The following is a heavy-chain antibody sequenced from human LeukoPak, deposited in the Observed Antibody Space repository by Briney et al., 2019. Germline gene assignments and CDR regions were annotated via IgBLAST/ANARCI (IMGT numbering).Heavy chain of an antibody. Sequence: PSETLSLTCTVSGGSISGYSWTWIRQPPEKELEWIGYVYYSGNSNYNPSLKSRVTISVDTSKNQFSLKLTSVTAADTAVYYCARVVVDYYDSSGYFDNWGQGTLVTVSS. D-gene: IGHD3-22*01. CDR3: ARVVVDYYDSSGYFDN. V-gene: IGHV4-59*01. CDR1: GGSISGYS. CDR2: VYYSGNS. J-gene: IGHJ4*02.